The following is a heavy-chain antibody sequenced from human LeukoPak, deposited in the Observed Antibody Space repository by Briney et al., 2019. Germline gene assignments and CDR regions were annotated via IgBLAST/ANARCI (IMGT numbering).Heavy chain of an antibody. J-gene: IGHJ4*02. V-gene: IGHV3-30-3*01. D-gene: IGHD3-22*01. CDR2: ISYDGSNK. CDR1: GFTFSSYA. CDR3: ARDLRNYYDSSGYYEEDY. Sequence: GRSLRLSCAASGFTFSSYAMHWVRQAPGKGLEWVAVISYDGSNKYYADSVKGRFTISRDNSKSTLYLQMNSLRAEDTAVYYCARDLRNYYDSSGYYEEDYWGQGTLVTVSS.